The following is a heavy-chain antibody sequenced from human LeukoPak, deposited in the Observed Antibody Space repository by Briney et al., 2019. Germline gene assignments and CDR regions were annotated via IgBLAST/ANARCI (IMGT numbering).Heavy chain of an antibody. Sequence: SQTLPLTCVICGDSFSSNSAAWNWIRQSPSRGLEWLGRTYYSSKWKYDYAVSVKSRININPDTSKNQFSLQLNSVTPDDTVVYSCAKGWLLHGMDVWGQGNTVTVS. J-gene: IGHJ6*02. CDR2: TYYSSKWKY. CDR3: AKGWLLHGMDV. CDR1: GDSFSSNSAA. D-gene: IGHD1-26*01. V-gene: IGHV6-1*01.